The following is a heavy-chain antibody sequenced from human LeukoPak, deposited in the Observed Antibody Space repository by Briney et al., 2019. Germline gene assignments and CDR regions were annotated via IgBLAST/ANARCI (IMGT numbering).Heavy chain of an antibody. CDR2: IYSGGST. CDR1: GFTVSSNY. D-gene: IGHD1-26*01. CDR3: ARVGERYYFDY. Sequence: GGSLRLSCAASGFTVSSNYMSWVRQAPGKGLEWVSVIYSGGSTYYADSVKGRFTISRDNSKNTLYLQMNSLRAEDTAVYYCARVGERYYFDYWGQGTLVTVSS. J-gene: IGHJ4*02. V-gene: IGHV3-53*01.